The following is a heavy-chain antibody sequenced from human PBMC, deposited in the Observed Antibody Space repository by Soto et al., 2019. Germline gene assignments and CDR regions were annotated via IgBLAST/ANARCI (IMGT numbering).Heavy chain of an antibody. Sequence: EVQLVESGGGLVKPGGSLRLSGAASKVTLSDTWMNWVRLAPGKGLEWVGRIQSKADGGPGDYAAPLTGRFTISRDDSKNTLCLAMDSLKPEDTAMYYCTTALSLTNGASLGAYDFASWGHGTPVTVSS. J-gene: IGHJ4*01. D-gene: IGHD1-26*01. V-gene: IGHV3-15*01. CDR3: TTALSLTNGASLGAYDFAS. CDR2: IQSKADGGPG. CDR1: KVTLSDTW.